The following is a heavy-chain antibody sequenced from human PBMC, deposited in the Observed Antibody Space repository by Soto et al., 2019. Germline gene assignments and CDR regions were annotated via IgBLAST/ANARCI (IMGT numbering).Heavy chain of an antibody. V-gene: IGHV1-2*04. CDR1: GYSFTDYH. Sequence: ASVKVCCKASGYSFTDYHIHWVRQAPGQGLEWLGRINPKSGGTSTAQKFQGWVTMTTDTSISTASMELTRLTSDDTAIYYCARGDSTDCSNGVCSFFYDHDMDVWGQGTTVTVS. D-gene: IGHD2-8*01. J-gene: IGHJ6*02. CDR2: INPKSGGT. CDR3: ARGDSTDCSNGVCSFFYDHDMDV.